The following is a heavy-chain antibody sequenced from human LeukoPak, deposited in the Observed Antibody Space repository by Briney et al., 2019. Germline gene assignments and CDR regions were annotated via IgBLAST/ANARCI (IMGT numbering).Heavy chain of an antibody. V-gene: IGHV3-23*01. Sequence: GGSLRLSCAASGFSFSSYAMSWVRQAPGKGLEWVSSISGSGDNTYYAESVKGRFTISRDNAKNTVYLQMSSLRAEDTAVYYCAQKTPGTHPFDYWGQGTLVTVSS. J-gene: IGHJ4*02. CDR3: AQKTPGTHPFDY. CDR2: ISGSGDNT. D-gene: IGHD6-13*01. CDR1: GFSFSSYA.